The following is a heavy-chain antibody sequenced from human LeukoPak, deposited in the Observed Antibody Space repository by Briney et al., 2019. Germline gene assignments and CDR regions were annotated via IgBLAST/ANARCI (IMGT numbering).Heavy chain of an antibody. V-gene: IGHV3-15*07. CDR3: TTSTGPTYYDFWSGYYTGLNWFDP. CDR1: GFTFSSYA. CDR2: IKSKTDGGTT. Sequence: GGSLRLSCAASGFTFSSYAMNWVRQAPGKGLEWVGRIKSKTDGGTTDYAAPVKGRFTISRDDSKNTLYLQMNSLKTEDTAVYYCTTSTGPTYYDFWSGYYTGLNWFDPWGQGTLVTVSS. J-gene: IGHJ5*02. D-gene: IGHD3-3*01.